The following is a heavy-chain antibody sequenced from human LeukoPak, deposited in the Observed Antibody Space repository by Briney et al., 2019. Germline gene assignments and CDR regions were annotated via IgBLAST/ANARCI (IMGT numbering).Heavy chain of an antibody. CDR1: GFTFRSYG. D-gene: IGHD3-10*01. V-gene: IGHV3-30*18. Sequence: PGRSLRLPCAASGFTFRSYGMNWVRQAPGKGLEWVAVISDDGSNKYYADSVKGRFTISRDNSKNTLYLQMNSLRAEDTAVYFCAKDMGSGSYYNGGGDYWGQGTLVTVSS. J-gene: IGHJ4*02. CDR2: ISDDGSNK. CDR3: AKDMGSGSYYNGGGDY.